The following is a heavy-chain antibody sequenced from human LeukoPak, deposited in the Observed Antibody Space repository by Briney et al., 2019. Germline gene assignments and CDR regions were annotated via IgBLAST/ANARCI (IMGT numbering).Heavy chain of an antibody. J-gene: IGHJ2*01. CDR2: IKGDGSER. V-gene: IGHV3-7*03. CDR3: AKDRTVGASYWYFDL. D-gene: IGHD1-26*01. CDR1: AFIFSGHW. Sequence: PGGSLRLSCEGSAFIFSGHWMNWVRQTPGKGLEWVASIKGDGSERQYVDSVKGRFSISRDNTKGSLFLQMNSLRAEDTATYYCAKDRTVGASYWYFDLWGRGTLVTVSS.